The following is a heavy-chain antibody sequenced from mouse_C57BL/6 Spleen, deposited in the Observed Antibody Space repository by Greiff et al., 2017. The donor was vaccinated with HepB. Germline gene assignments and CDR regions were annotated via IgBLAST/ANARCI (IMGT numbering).Heavy chain of an antibody. CDR2: INPNNGGT. J-gene: IGHJ2*01. V-gene: IGHV1-26*01. CDR3: ARSYYDEDY. D-gene: IGHD2-4*01. Sequence: EVQLQQSGPELVKPGASVKISCKASGYTFTDYYMNWVKQSHGKSLEWIGDINPNNGGTSYNQKFKGKATLTVDKSSSTAYMELRSLTSEDSAVYYCARSYYDEDYWGQGTTLTVSS. CDR1: GYTFTDYY.